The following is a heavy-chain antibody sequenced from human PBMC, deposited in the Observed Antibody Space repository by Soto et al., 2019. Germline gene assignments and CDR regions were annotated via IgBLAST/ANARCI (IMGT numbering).Heavy chain of an antibody. CDR1: GYTFTSYG. CDR3: ARDLKPHYYDSSGYDY. Sequence: ASVKVSCQASGYTFTSYGISWVRQAPGQGLEWMGWISAYNGNTNYAQKLQGRVTMTTDTSTSTAYMELRSLRSDDTAVYYCARDLKPHYYDSSGYDYWGQGTLVTVSS. D-gene: IGHD3-22*01. J-gene: IGHJ4*02. CDR2: ISAYNGNT. V-gene: IGHV1-18*01.